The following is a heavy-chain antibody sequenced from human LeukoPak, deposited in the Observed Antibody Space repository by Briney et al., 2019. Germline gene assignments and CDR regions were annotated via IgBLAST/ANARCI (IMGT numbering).Heavy chain of an antibody. CDR1: GGSISSSSYY. V-gene: IGHV4-61*05. Sequence: PSETLSLTCTVSGGSISSSSYYWSWIRQPPGKGLEWIGYIYYSGSTNYNPSLKSRVTISVDTSKNQFSLKLSSVTAADTAVYYCARTPAILTGYLTDIWGQGTLVTVSS. CDR2: IYYSGST. J-gene: IGHJ4*02. D-gene: IGHD3-9*01. CDR3: ARTPAILTGYLTDI.